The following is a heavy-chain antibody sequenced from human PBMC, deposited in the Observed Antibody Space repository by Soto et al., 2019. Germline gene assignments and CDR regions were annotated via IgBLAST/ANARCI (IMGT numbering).Heavy chain of an antibody. Sequence: QVQLVQSGAEVKKPGASVKVSCKASGYTFTSYGISWVRQAPGQGLEWMGWISGYNGNTKYAQKLQGRGTMTTDTATSTGYMELRRLRSDDTAVYYCARDLGGQIVDYWGQGTLVTGSS. CDR3: ARDLGGQIVDY. J-gene: IGHJ4*02. D-gene: IGHD1-26*01. CDR1: GYTFTSYG. V-gene: IGHV1-18*01. CDR2: ISGYNGNT.